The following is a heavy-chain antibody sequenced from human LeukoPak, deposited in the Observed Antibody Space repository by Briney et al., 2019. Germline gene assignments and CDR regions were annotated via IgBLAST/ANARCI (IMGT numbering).Heavy chain of an antibody. CDR2: IYSGGST. CDR1: GVTVGNNY. Sequence: GGSLRLSCAASGVTVGNNYMNWVRQAPGKGLEWVSLIYSGGSTHYADSVKGRFTISRDDSKNTLYLQMNGLRVDDTAVYYCARDPPAVAANTYGWGQGTLVTVSS. D-gene: IGHD6-6*01. V-gene: IGHV3-66*01. J-gene: IGHJ4*02. CDR3: ARDPPAVAANTYG.